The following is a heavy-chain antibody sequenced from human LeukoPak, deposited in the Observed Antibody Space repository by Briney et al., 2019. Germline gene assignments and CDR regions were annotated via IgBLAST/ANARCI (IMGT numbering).Heavy chain of an antibody. V-gene: IGHV3-23*01. Sequence: GGSLRLSCAASGFTFSSYAMSWVRQAPGKGLEWVSAISGSGGSTYYADSVKGRFTISRDNSKNTLYLQMNSLRAEDTAVYYCATLLPYYYDSSGSNWGQGTLVTVSS. J-gene: IGHJ4*02. CDR3: ATLLPYYYDSSGSN. D-gene: IGHD3-22*01. CDR1: GFTFSSYA. CDR2: ISGSGGST.